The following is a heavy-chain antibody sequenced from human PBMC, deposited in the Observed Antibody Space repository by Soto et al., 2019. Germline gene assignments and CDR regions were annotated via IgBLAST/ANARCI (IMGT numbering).Heavy chain of an antibody. D-gene: IGHD2-8*02. CDR1: GFTFSAYD. CDR3: ARQASYWHGGGGWFDP. CDR2: IGTLHDT. V-gene: IGHV3-13*01. J-gene: IGHJ5*02. Sequence: EVQLVESGGGLVQPGGSLRLSCAASGFTFSAYDMHWVRQPTGKGLEWVSAIGTLHDTYYPDSVKGRFTISRENAKNSWYLQMNSLTAGDPAVYYCARQASYWHGGGGWFDPWGQGTLVTVSS.